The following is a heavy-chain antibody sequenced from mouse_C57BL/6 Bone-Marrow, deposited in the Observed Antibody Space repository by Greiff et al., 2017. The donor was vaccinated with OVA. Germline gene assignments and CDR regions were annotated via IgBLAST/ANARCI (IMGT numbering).Heavy chain of an antibody. CDR3: ARHLRYYGSALYAMDY. J-gene: IGHJ4*01. Sequence: EVHLVESGGDLVKPGASLKLSCAASGFTFSSYGMSWVRQTPDKRLEWVATISSGGSYTYYPDSVKGRFTISRDNAKNTLYLQMSSLKSEDTAMYYCARHLRYYGSALYAMDYWGQGTSVTVSS. V-gene: IGHV5-6*01. D-gene: IGHD1-1*01. CDR2: ISSGGSYT. CDR1: GFTFSSYG.